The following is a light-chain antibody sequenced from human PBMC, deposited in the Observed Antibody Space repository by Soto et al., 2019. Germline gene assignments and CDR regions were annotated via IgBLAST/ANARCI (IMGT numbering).Light chain of an antibody. Sequence: QSALTQPASVSGSPGQSIAIYCIGTSNDVGAYNYVSWYQQHPGKAPKLLIYDVSGRPSGVSDRFSGSKSGNSASLPISGLQAEDEAAYYCSSYTTTSTVLFGGGTKLTVL. CDR1: SNDVGAYNY. V-gene: IGLV2-14*01. CDR3: SSYTTTSTVL. CDR2: DVS. J-gene: IGLJ2*01.